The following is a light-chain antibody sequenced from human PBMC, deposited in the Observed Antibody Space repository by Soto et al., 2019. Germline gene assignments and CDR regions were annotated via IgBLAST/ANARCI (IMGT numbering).Light chain of an antibody. V-gene: IGKV1-39*01. CDR3: QQSDVSPRT. CDR1: QSIRRY. Sequence: DSQMTQYPSSLSASVGDRVTITCRASQSIRRYLNWYQQRPGKAPNILIYDATWLQSGVPPEFSGSGDGTDFTLTITSLQLEDFVTDYCQQSDVSPRTFGQGTKVDI. CDR2: DAT. J-gene: IGKJ1*01.